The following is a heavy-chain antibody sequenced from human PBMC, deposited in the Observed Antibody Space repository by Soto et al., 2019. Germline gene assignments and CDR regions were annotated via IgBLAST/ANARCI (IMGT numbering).Heavy chain of an antibody. Sequence: QITLKESGPTLVKPTQTLTLTCSFSGFSLTTSGVGVGWIRQPPGKALEWLALIYWEGSQRYSPSLKNSLTISKDASKNQVVLRMTNMDHVDTATYYCAHSTYYYDSSGYRTASYFAYWGQGTLVTVSS. CDR1: GFSLTTSGVG. D-gene: IGHD3-22*01. CDR3: AHSTYYYDSSGYRTASYFAY. V-gene: IGHV2-5*02. CDR2: IYWEGSQ. J-gene: IGHJ4*02.